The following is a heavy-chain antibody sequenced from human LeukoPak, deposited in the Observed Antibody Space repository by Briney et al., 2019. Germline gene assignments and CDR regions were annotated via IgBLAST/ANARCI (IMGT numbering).Heavy chain of an antibody. CDR2: IYPGDSDT. Sequence: GESLKISCKGSGYSFTSYWIGWVRQMPGKGLEWMGIIYPGDSDTRYSPSFQGRVTISADKSISTAYLQWSSLKASDTAMYYCASTVGSSGYYYGYWGQGTLVTVSS. D-gene: IGHD3-22*01. J-gene: IGHJ4*02. CDR1: GYSFTSYW. CDR3: ASTVGSSGYYYGY. V-gene: IGHV5-51*01.